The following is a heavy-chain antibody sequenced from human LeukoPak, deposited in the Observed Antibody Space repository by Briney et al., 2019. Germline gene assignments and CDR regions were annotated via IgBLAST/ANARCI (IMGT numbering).Heavy chain of an antibody. Sequence: SETLSLTCTVSGGSISSYYWSWIRQPPGKGLEWIGYIYYSGSTSYNPSLKSRVTISVDTSKNQFSLKLSSVTAADTAVYYCARAVSSSSVLAYYYGMDVWGQGTTVTVSS. CDR3: ARAVSSSSVLAYYYGMDV. CDR1: GGSISSYY. J-gene: IGHJ6*02. D-gene: IGHD6-6*01. V-gene: IGHV4-59*01. CDR2: IYYSGST.